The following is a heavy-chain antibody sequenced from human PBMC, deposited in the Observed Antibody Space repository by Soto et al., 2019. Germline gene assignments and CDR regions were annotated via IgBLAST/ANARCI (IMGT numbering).Heavy chain of an antibody. CDR2: INPSGGST. Sequence: ASVKVSCEASGDTFTRYHMHWVRQAPGQGLEWMGIINPSGGSTSYAQKFQGRVTITRDTSASTAYMELSSLRSEDTAVYYCARDQNIVVVPAAIENYYYYYGMDVWGQGTTVTVS. V-gene: IGHV1-46*01. CDR1: GDTFTRYH. J-gene: IGHJ6*02. D-gene: IGHD2-2*01. CDR3: ARDQNIVVVPAAIENYYYYYGMDV.